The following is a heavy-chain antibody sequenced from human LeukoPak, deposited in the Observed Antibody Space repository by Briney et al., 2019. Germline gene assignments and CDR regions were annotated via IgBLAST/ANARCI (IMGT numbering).Heavy chain of an antibody. Sequence: SETLSLTCTVSGGSISSYYWSWVRQPAGKGLEWIGRIYTSGSTNYNPSLTSRVTISVDTSKNQFSLKLSSVTAADMAVYYCARDCSSTSCYRYYLDYWGQGTLVTVSS. CDR2: IYTSGST. CDR1: GGSISSYY. CDR3: ARDCSSTSCYRYYLDY. J-gene: IGHJ4*02. V-gene: IGHV4-4*07. D-gene: IGHD2-2*01.